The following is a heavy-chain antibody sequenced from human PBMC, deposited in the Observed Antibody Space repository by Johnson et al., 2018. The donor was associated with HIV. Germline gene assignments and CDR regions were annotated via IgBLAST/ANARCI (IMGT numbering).Heavy chain of an antibody. CDR3: AKVYSSSVPAPGI. CDR2: ISSNGGST. V-gene: IGHV3-64*01. J-gene: IGHJ3*02. D-gene: IGHD6-6*01. CDR1: GFTFSSYA. Sequence: EVQLVESGGGLVQPGGSLRLSCAASGFTFSSYAMHWVRQAPGKGLEYVSAISSNGGSTYYANSVKGRFTISRDNSKNTLYLQMGSLRAEDTAVYYCAKVYSSSVPAPGIWGQGTMVTVSS.